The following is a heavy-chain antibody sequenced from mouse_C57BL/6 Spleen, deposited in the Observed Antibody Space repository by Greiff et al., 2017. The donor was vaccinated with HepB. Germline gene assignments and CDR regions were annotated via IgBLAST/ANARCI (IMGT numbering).Heavy chain of an antibody. CDR3: TTGATVVAREAFAY. D-gene: IGHD1-1*01. CDR2: IDPENGDT. J-gene: IGHJ3*01. V-gene: IGHV14-4*01. Sequence: EVQLQESGAELVRPGASVKLSCTASGFNIKDDYMHWVKQRPEQGLEWIGWIDPENGDTEYASKFHGKATITADTSSNTAYLQLSSLTSEDTAVYYCTTGATVVAREAFAYWGQGTLVTVSA. CDR1: GFNIKDDY.